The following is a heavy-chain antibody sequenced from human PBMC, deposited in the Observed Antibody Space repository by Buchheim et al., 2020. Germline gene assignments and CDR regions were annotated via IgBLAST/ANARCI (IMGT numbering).Heavy chain of an antibody. CDR2: ISYDGSEK. J-gene: IGHJ6*02. D-gene: IGHD3-10*01. CDR3: AKKKGAPGAFGMDV. Sequence: QVQLVESGGGVVQPGTSLRLSCAASGFAFSSYGMHWVRQAPGKGLEWVAVISYDGSEKYYGDSVKGRFPISRDNSKNTLYFQMNTLRAEDTAVYYCAKKKGAPGAFGMDVWGQGT. V-gene: IGHV3-30*18. CDR1: GFAFSSYG.